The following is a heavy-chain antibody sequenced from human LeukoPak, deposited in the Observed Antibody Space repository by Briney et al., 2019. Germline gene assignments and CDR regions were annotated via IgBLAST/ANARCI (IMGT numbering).Heavy chain of an antibody. CDR2: IRSKANSYAT. CDR1: GFTFSGSA. Sequence: PGGSLRLSCAASGFTFSGSAMHWVRQASGKGLEWVGRIRSKANSYATAYAASVKGRFTTSRDDSKNTAYLQMNSLKTEDTAVYNCASRYYDSSGYYYNWGQGTLVTVSS. J-gene: IGHJ4*02. CDR3: ASRYYDSSGYYYN. V-gene: IGHV3-73*01. D-gene: IGHD3-22*01.